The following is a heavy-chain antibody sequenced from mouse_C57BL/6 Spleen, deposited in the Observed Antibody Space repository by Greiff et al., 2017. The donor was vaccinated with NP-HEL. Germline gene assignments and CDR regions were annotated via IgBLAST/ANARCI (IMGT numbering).Heavy chain of an antibody. D-gene: IGHD2-2*01. CDR2: IHPNSGST. V-gene: IGHV1-64*01. J-gene: IGHJ4*01. Sequence: VQLQQSGAELVKPGASVKLSCKASGYTFTSYWMHWVKQRPGQGLEWIGMIHPNSGSTNYNEKFKSKATLTVDKSSSTAYMQLSSLTSEDSAVYYCARRIYYGYDRYYAMDYWGQGTSVTVSS. CDR1: GYTFTSYW. CDR3: ARRIYYGYDRYYAMDY.